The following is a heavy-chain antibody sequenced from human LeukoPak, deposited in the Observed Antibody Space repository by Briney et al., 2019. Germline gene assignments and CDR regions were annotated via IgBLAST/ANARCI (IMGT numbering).Heavy chain of an antibody. D-gene: IGHD3-22*01. CDR1: GFTFSRHW. J-gene: IGHJ4*02. CDR3: ATPLDYYDRSDSHQGGD. V-gene: IGHV3-7*03. Sequence: GGSLRLSCAASGFTFSRHWMTWVRQAPGKGREWVANIKHDGSEKNYVDSVKGRFTISRDNAKNSLYLQMNSLRAEDTAVYYCATPLDYYDRSDSHQGGDWGQGTLVTVSS. CDR2: IKHDGSEK.